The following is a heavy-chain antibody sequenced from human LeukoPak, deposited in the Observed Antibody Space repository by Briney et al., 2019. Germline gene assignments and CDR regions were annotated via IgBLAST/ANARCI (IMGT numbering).Heavy chain of an antibody. J-gene: IGHJ4*02. CDR2: ISGSGGST. CDR1: GFTFSSYA. Sequence: PGGSLRLSCAASGFTFSSYAMSWVRQAPGKGLEWVSAISGSGGSTYYADSVKGRFTISRDNSKNTLYLQMNSLRAEDTAVYYCAKVLFRYCSSTSCYPADYWGQGTLVTVAS. CDR3: AKVLFRYCSSTSCYPADY. D-gene: IGHD2-2*01. V-gene: IGHV3-23*01.